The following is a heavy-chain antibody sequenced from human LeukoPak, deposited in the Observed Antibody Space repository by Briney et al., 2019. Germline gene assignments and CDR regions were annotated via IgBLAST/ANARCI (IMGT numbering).Heavy chain of an antibody. V-gene: IGHV3-30*02. CDR1: GFTFSSYG. D-gene: IGHD1-7*01. Sequence: GGSLRLSCAASGFTFSSYGMHWARQAPGKGLEWVAFIRYDGSKKYHADSVKGRFTISRDNSKNTLYLQMNSLRAEDTAVYYCARCLKTPRGYQLELRTLCYFDYWGQGTLVTVSS. CDR3: ARCLKTPRGYQLELRTLCYFDY. CDR2: IRYDGSKK. J-gene: IGHJ4*02.